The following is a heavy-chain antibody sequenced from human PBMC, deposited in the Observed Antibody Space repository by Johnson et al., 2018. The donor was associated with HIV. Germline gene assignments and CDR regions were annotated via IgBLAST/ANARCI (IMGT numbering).Heavy chain of an antibody. D-gene: IGHD3-16*01. CDR2: ISSNGGST. Sequence: VQLVESGGGLVQPGGSLRLSCVASGFTFSRYAIHWVRQAPGKGLEYVSGISSNGGSTYYAHSVKGRFIISRDNSKNTLYLQMGSLRAEDRAGYYCAREESSPGGVAFDIWGQGTMVTVSS. CDR3: AREESSPGGVAFDI. CDR1: GFTFSRYA. V-gene: IGHV3-64*01. J-gene: IGHJ3*02.